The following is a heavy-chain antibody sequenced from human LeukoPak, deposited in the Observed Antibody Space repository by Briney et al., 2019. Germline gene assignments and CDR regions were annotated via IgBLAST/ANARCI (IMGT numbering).Heavy chain of an antibody. CDR2: IGYDASNK. CDR1: GFTFSSVV. CDR3: VRGVGVSRFNYLDS. V-gene: IGHV3-33*01. D-gene: IGHD6-13*01. J-gene: IGHJ4*02. Sequence: GGSLRLSCAASGFTFSSVVMHWVRQAPGKGLEWVAVIGYDASNKYYADSVKGRFTISRDNSKNTLYLQMNSLRDDDTAVYYCVRGVGVSRFNYLDSWGQGTLVIVSS.